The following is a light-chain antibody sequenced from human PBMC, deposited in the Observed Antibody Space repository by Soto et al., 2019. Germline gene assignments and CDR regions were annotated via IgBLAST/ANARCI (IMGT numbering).Light chain of an antibody. CDR1: QSVSTK. V-gene: IGKV3D-15*01. CDR2: GAS. J-gene: IGKJ3*01. CDR3: QQYNNWPYT. Sequence: MVMTQSPATLSVSPGERATLSCRASQSVSTKFAWYQQKPGQAPRLLIYGASTRATGLPARFSGSGAGTDFTLTISSLQSEDFAVYYCQQYNNWPYTFGPGTRVDIK.